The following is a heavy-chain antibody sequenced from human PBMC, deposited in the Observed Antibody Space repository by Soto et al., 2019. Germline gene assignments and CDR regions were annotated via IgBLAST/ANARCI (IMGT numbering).Heavy chain of an antibody. Sequence: ASVKGSCTASGYTFTGYYMHWVRQAPGQGLEWMGWINPNSGGTNYAQKFQGRVTMTRDTSISTAYMELSRLRSDDTAVYYCARDDSAAAGNWFDPWGQGTLVTVS. CDR1: GYTFTGYY. D-gene: IGHD6-13*01. V-gene: IGHV1-2*02. J-gene: IGHJ5*02. CDR3: ARDDSAAAGNWFDP. CDR2: INPNSGGT.